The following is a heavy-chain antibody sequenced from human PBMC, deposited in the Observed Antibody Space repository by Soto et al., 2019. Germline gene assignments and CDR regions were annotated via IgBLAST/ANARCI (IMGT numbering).Heavy chain of an antibody. J-gene: IGHJ5*02. CDR2: IIPIFGTA. CDR1: GGTFSSYA. V-gene: IGHV1-69*06. Sequence: SVKVSCKASGGTFSSYAISWVRQAPGQGLEWMGGIIPIFGTANYAQKFKGRVTITADKSTSTAYMELSSLRSEDTAVYYCAIAPRQIADTWLDPWGQGTLVTVSS. CDR3: AIAPRQIADTWLDP.